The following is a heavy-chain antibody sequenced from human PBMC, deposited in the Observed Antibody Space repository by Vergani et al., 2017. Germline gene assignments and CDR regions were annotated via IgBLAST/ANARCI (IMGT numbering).Heavy chain of an antibody. CDR1: GFTFSSDS. J-gene: IGHJ3*02. V-gene: IGHV3-48*01. CDR2: ISSSSSTI. CDR3: ARPAAPGDYDALDI. D-gene: IGHD4-17*01. Sequence: EVQLLESGGDLVQPGGSLRLSCAASGFTFSSDSMNWVRQAPGKGLEWVSYISSSSSTIYYADSVKGRFTISRDNAKHSLYLQMNSLRAEDTAVYHCARPAAPGDYDALDIWGQGTMVTVSS.